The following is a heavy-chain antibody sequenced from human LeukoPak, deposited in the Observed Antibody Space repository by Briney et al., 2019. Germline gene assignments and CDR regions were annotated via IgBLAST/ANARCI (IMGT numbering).Heavy chain of an antibody. CDR1: GFTFSSYG. Sequence: PGGSLRLSCAASGFTFSSYGMHWVRQAPGKGLEWVSANSGRGGRTFYADSVKGRFTMSRDNSKNTLYLQMNDLKAEDTAVYYCAKEESYGSGSYAFDYWGQGTLVTVSS. V-gene: IGHV3-23*01. CDR3: AKEESYGSGSYAFDY. D-gene: IGHD3-10*01. CDR2: NSGRGGRT. J-gene: IGHJ4*02.